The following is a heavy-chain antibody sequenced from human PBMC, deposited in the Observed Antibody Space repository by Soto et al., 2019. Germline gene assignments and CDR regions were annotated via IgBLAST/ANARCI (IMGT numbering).Heavy chain of an antibody. D-gene: IGHD4-17*01. CDR3: AKDPGDYPSDGFDY. CDR2: ISGSGFRT. V-gene: IGHV3-23*01. J-gene: IGHJ4*02. CDR1: GFTFSTYA. Sequence: EVQLLESGGGLVQPGGSLRLSCAASGFTFSTYAMSWVRQAPGKGLEWVSAISGSGFRTYYADPVKGRFTVSRDTSTNALLLQMNSLRAEDTAVYYCAKDPGDYPSDGFDYWGQGTLVTVSS.